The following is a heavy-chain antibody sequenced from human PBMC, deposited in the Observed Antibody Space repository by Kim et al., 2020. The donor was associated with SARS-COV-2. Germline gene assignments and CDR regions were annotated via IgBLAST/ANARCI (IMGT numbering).Heavy chain of an antibody. Sequence: ASVKVSCKVSGYTLTELSMHWVRQAPGKGLEWMGGFDPEDGETIYAQKFQGRVTMTEDTSTDTAYMELSSLRSEDTAVYYCATLPFMAAATGPLFDYWGQGTLVTVSS. CDR3: ATLPFMAAATGPLFDY. CDR1: GYTLTELS. V-gene: IGHV1-24*01. CDR2: FDPEDGET. J-gene: IGHJ4*02. D-gene: IGHD6-13*01.